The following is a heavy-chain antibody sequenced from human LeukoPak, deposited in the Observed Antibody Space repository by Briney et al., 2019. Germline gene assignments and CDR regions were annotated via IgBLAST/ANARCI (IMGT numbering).Heavy chain of an antibody. D-gene: IGHD3-22*01. V-gene: IGHV1-2*04. CDR3: ARDSMLSSTMIADY. CDR1: GYTFTGYY. Sequence: GASVKVSCKASGYTFTGYYMHWVRQAPGQGLEWMGWINPNSGGTNYAQKFQGWVTMTRDTSISTAYMELSRLRSDDTAVYYCARDSMLSSTMIADYWGQGTLVTVSS. CDR2: INPNSGGT. J-gene: IGHJ4*02.